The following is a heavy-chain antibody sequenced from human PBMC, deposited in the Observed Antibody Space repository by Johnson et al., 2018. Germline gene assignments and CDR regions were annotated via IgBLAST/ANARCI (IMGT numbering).Heavy chain of an antibody. CDR3: ARGGLRGMQFHP. CDR2: INSDGRST. D-gene: IGHD4-17*01. CDR1: GFTFNSNW. J-gene: IGHJ1*01. V-gene: IGHV3-74*01. Sequence: VQLQESGGGLVQPGGSLRLSCAASGFTFNSNWMHWVRQAPGKGLVWVSSINSDGRSTTYADSVKGRFTISRDNARNTLFLQMNSLRGEDTAVYYCARGGLRGMQFHPRGQGTLATVAS.